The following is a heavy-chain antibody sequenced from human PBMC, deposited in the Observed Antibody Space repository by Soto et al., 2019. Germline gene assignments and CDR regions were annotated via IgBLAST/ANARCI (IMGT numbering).Heavy chain of an antibody. Sequence: QVQLVESGGGVVQPGRSRRLSCAASGFIFSNYGMHWVRQAPGKGLEWVAVTSYDGTKKYYGDSVKGRFTISRDNSMNTLYLQMESVSAEDTAVYYCGKELGIWSGYLDAFDIWGQGTMVTVS. CDR3: GKELGIWSGYLDAFDI. CDR1: GFIFSNYG. J-gene: IGHJ3*02. CDR2: TSYDGTKK. V-gene: IGHV3-30*18. D-gene: IGHD3-3*01.